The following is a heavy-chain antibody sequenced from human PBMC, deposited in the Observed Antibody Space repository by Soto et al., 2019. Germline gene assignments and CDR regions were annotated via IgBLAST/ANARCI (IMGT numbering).Heavy chain of an antibody. CDR1: GGSISSSSYY. J-gene: IGHJ4*02. CDR3: ARDYDFWSGYTGFDY. V-gene: IGHV4-39*01. Sequence: QLQLQESGPGLVKPSETLSLTCTVSGGSISSSSYYWGWIRQPPGKGLEWIGSIYYSGSTYYNPSLKVRVTISVDTSKNQFSLTLSSVTAADTAVYYCARDYDFWSGYTGFDYWGQGTLVTVSS. D-gene: IGHD3-3*01. CDR2: IYYSGST.